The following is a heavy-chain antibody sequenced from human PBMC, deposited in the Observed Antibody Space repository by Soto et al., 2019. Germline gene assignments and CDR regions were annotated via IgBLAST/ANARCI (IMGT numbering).Heavy chain of an antibody. Sequence: PGESLKISCKTSGYSFTSYWIGWVRQMPGKGLEWMGIIYPGDSDTRYSPSFKGQVTISADRSISTAYLQWGSLKASDTAMYYCARHMIRGVLTTNFDYRGQGTLDTGSS. V-gene: IGHV5-51*01. J-gene: IGHJ4*02. CDR1: GYSFTSYW. CDR2: IYPGDSDT. D-gene: IGHD3-10*01. CDR3: ARHMIRGVLTTNFDY.